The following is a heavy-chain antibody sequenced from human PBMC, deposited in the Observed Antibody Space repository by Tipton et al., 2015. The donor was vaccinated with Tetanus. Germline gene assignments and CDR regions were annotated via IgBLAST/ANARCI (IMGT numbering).Heavy chain of an antibody. J-gene: IGHJ6*02. V-gene: IGHV3-66*01. CDR1: GFTVSSNY. CDR3: ASRRGYYDFWSGYYSPDGEETGYYYYGMDV. D-gene: IGHD3-3*01. CDR2: IYSGGST. Sequence: SLRLSCAASGFTVSSNYMSWVRQAPGKGLEWVSVIYSGGSTYYADSVKGRFTISRDNSKNTLYLQMNSLRAEDTAVYYCASRRGYYDFWSGYYSPDGEETGYYYYGMDVWGQGTTVTVSS.